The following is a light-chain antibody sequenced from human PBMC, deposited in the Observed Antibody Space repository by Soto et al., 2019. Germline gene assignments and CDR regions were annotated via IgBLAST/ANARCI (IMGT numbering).Light chain of an antibody. CDR2: KVT. CDR3: ASSTSDRLYV. Sequence: QSVLTQPASVSGSPGQSISISRTGTSSDVGGNKYVSWYQQYPVKVPKLLINKVTNRPSGVSYRFSGSKSGNTASLTISALLAEDEAHYFCASSTSDRLYVFGTGTMVTVL. J-gene: IGLJ1*01. V-gene: IGLV2-14*01. CDR1: SSDVGGNKY.